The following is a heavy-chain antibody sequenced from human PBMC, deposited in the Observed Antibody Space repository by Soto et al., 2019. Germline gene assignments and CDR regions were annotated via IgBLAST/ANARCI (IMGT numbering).Heavy chain of an antibody. D-gene: IGHD4-17*01. J-gene: IGHJ1*01. V-gene: IGHV1-69*04. CDR2: IIPILGIA. CDR3: ARATQTTVTTPEYFQH. CDR1: GYTFTSYG. Sequence: ASVKVSCKASGYTFTSYGISWVRQAPGQGLEWMGRIIPILGIANYAQKFQGRVTITADKSTSTAYMELSSLRSEDTALYYCARATQTTVTTPEYFQHWGQGTLVTVSS.